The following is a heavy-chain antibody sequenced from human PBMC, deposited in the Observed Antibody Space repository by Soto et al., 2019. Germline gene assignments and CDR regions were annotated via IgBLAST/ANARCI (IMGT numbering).Heavy chain of an antibody. D-gene: IGHD2-15*01. V-gene: IGHV1-69*01. Sequence: QVQLVQSGAEVKKPGSSVKVSCKASGGTFSSYAISWVRQAPGQGLEWMGGIIPIFGTANYAQKFQGRVTITADESTSTAYMELSSLRSEDTAVYYCARGGDVVVVAATFWDDAFDIWGQGTMVTVSS. CDR1: GGTFSSYA. CDR3: ARGGDVVVVAATFWDDAFDI. J-gene: IGHJ3*02. CDR2: IIPIFGTA.